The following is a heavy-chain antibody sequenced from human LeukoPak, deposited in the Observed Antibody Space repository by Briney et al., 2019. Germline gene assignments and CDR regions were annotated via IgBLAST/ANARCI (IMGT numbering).Heavy chain of an antibody. Sequence: GGSLRLSCAASGFTFNNYAMTWVRQAPGKGLEWVSAISGSGGSTYYTDSVKGRFTISRDNSKNTLYLQMNSLRVEDTAVYYCAKDRWEPYYFDYWGQGTLATVSS. V-gene: IGHV3-23*01. CDR3: AKDRWEPYYFDY. J-gene: IGHJ4*02. CDR2: ISGSGGST. CDR1: GFTFNNYA. D-gene: IGHD4-23*01.